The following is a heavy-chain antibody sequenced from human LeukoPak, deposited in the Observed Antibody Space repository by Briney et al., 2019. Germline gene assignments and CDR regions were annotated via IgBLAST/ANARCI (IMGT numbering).Heavy chain of an antibody. CDR3: TRGHYLGFEP. Sequence: GGSLRLSCEASGLTFRTNDFHWVRQAPGKGLEWVSGVGTVGDIYYADSVRGRFTLSREDAKNSLFPQMNSLRVEDTAVYYCTRGHYLGFEPWGQGVLVTVSA. CDR2: VGTVGDI. CDR1: GLTFRTND. D-gene: IGHD2/OR15-2a*01. J-gene: IGHJ5*02. V-gene: IGHV3-13*01.